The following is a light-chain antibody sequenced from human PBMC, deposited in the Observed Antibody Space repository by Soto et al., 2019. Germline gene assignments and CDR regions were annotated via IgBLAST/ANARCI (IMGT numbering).Light chain of an antibody. V-gene: IGKV3-15*01. CDR2: GTS. Sequence: EILLTQSPGTLSLSPGERATLXXRASQSVSSNYLAWYQQKPGQSPXLLIYGTSTRATGVPARFSGSGSGTEFTLSISSLQSEDFAVYYCHQYNFWPSFGQGTKVDIK. J-gene: IGKJ1*01. CDR1: QSVSSNY. CDR3: HQYNFWPS.